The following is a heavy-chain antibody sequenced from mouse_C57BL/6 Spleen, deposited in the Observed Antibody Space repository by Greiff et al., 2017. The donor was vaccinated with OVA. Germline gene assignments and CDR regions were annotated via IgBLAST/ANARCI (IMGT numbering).Heavy chain of an antibody. CDR2: ISYSGST. J-gene: IGHJ3*01. Sequence: EVMLVESGPGMVKPSQSLSLTCTVTGYSITSGYDWHWIRHFPGNKLEWMGYISYSGSTNYNPSLKSRISITHDTSKNHFFLKLNSVTTEDTATYYCARRDYDWAWFAYWGQGTLVTVSA. CDR3: ARRDYDWAWFAY. V-gene: IGHV3-1*01. CDR1: GYSITSGYD. D-gene: IGHD2-4*01.